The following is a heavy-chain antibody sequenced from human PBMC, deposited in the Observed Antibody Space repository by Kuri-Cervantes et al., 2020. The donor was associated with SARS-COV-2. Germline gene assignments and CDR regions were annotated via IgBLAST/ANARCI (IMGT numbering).Heavy chain of an antibody. CDR3: AKDRETGYCSDWSPAPGMDV. V-gene: IGHV3-NL1*01. CDR1: GRTLRTMW. J-gene: IGHJ6*02. CDR2: INRAGTNT. Sequence: GSLKISCAASGRTLRTMWTHWVCERPGKGLEWVSVINRAGTNTYYPHSVNGRFTISRDSSKSKLYPQLNNLRSEDTAVYYCAKDRETGYCSDWSPAPGMDVWGQGTTVTVSS. D-gene: IGHD6-19*01.